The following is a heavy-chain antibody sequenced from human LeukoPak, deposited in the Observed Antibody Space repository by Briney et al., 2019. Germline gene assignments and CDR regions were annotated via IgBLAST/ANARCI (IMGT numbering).Heavy chain of an antibody. CDR2: TYYRSRWYN. D-gene: IGHD3-22*01. J-gene: IGHJ6*02. CDR3: ARNDYDSSGYYYGYYYYGMDV. V-gene: IGHV6-1*01. CDR1: GDSVSSNSAA. Sequence: SQTLSLTCAISGDSVSSNSAAWNWIRQSPSRGLEWLERTYYRSRWYNDYVVSVKSRITINPDTSKNQFSLQLNSVTPEDTAVYYCARNDYDSSGYYYGYYYYGMDVWGQGTTVTVSS.